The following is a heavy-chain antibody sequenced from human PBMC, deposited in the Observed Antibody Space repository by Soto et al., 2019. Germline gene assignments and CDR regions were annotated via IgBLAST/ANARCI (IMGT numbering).Heavy chain of an antibody. Sequence: ASVKVSCKASGYTFTRYTMNWVRQAPGQRLEWMGWINPDNGNTKSSQKFQDRVIITRDTSASTAYMDLSSLRSEDTAVYYCARGIATGQLDPWGQGTLVTVYS. CDR3: ARGIATGQLDP. J-gene: IGHJ5*02. V-gene: IGHV1-3*01. CDR2: INPDNGNT. CDR1: GYTFTRYT. D-gene: IGHD2-15*01.